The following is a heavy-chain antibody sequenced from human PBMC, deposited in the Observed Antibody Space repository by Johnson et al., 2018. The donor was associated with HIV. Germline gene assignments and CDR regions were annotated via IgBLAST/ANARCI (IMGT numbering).Heavy chain of an antibody. CDR3: AKDLIELQGAFDI. J-gene: IGHJ3*02. D-gene: IGHD1-26*01. CDR2: ISYDGSNK. CDR1: EFTFGDYG. Sequence: QMQLVESGGGLMQPGGSLGLSCAASEFTFGDYGMSWVRQAPGKGLEWVAVISYDGSNKYYADSVKGRFTISRDNSKNTLYLQMNSLRAEDTAVYYCAKDLIELQGAFDIWGQGTMVTVSS. V-gene: IGHV3-30*18.